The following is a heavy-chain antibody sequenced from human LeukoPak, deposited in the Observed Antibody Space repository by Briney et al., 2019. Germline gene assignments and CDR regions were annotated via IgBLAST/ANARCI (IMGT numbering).Heavy chain of an antibody. CDR3: STGGDTAKGGDS. CDR2: IHPGGSI. CDR1: GGFISGSGHY. J-gene: IGHJ4*02. V-gene: IGHV4-31*03. D-gene: IGHD5-18*01. Sequence: SETLSLTCTVSGGFISGSGHYWTWTRQHPGEGLEWLGFIHPGGSIYYNPSLRGRLIISADTSKNQMSLELSSVTAADTAVYYCSTGGDTAKGGDSWGQGTLVTVSS.